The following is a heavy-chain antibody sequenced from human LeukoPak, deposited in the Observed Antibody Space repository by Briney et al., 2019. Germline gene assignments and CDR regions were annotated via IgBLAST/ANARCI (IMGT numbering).Heavy chain of an antibody. J-gene: IGHJ4*02. CDR1: GYSFTSYW. V-gene: IGHV5-51*01. Sequence: GESPKISLKGSGYSFTSYWIGWVRQMPGKGLEWMGIIYPGESDTRHSPSFQGQVTISADKSISTVYLQWSSLKASDTAMYYCAIPWGTIPPSHGGQGTLVTVSS. CDR2: IYPGESDT. D-gene: IGHD3-3*01. CDR3: AIPWGTIPPSH.